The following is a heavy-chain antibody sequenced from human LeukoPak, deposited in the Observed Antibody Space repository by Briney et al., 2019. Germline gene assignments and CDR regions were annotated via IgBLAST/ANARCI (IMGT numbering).Heavy chain of an antibody. Sequence: GGSLRLSCAASGFTVSDYWMHWVRKAPGQGLVWVSRINTDGSFTRYADSVQGRFTISTDTAKNTLFLQMNSLRAEDTAVYYCAREAKVGGALQYWGQGILVTVSS. D-gene: IGHD1-26*01. CDR2: INTDGSFT. CDR1: GFTVSDYW. CDR3: AREAKVGGALQY. J-gene: IGHJ4*02. V-gene: IGHV3-74*01.